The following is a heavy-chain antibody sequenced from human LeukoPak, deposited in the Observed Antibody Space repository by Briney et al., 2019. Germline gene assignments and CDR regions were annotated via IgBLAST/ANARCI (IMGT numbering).Heavy chain of an antibody. V-gene: IGHV4-38-2*02. CDR1: GGSFSGYY. CDR3: AREYRSSWYLDWFDP. J-gene: IGHJ5*02. D-gene: IGHD6-13*01. CDR2: IYNSGST. Sequence: SETLSLTCAVYGGSFSGYYWGWIRQSPGKGLEWIGSIYNSGSTYYNPSLKSRVTISIDTSKNQFSLKLSSVTAADTAVYYCAREYRSSWYLDWFDPWGQGTLVTVSS.